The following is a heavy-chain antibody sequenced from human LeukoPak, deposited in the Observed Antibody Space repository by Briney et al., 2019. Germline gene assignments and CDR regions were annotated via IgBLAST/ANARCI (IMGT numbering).Heavy chain of an antibody. V-gene: IGHV1-18*01. Sequence: ASVKVSCKASGYTFSNYGVTWVRQAPGQGLEWMGWISVYTGYTNYAQNFQGRVTMTTGTSTNTAYMELGSLTSDDTAVYFCARDGGYFDWPRPRPGKYYFDYWGQGTLVTVTS. D-gene: IGHD3-9*01. J-gene: IGHJ4*02. CDR3: ARDGGYFDWPRPRPGKYYFDY. CDR1: GYTFSNYG. CDR2: ISVYTGYT.